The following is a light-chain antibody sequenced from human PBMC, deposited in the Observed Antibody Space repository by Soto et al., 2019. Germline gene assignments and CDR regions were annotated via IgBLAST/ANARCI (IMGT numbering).Light chain of an antibody. V-gene: IGLV6-57*01. CDR1: SVSIASNY. Sequence: NFMLTQPHSVSEAPGKTVIISCTRSSVSIASNYVQWYQQRPGSSPTTVIYEDNQRPSGVPDRFTDSIDSSSNSASLTIAGLDTEDEPDYYCQSYDATNQVFGGGTKLPVL. CDR3: QSYDATNQV. CDR2: EDN. J-gene: IGLJ3*02.